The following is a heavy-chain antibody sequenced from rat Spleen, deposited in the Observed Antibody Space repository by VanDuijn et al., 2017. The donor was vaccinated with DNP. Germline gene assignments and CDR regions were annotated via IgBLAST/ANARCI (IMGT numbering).Heavy chain of an antibody. CDR3: VKDNYGGHYWYFDF. V-gene: IGHV5-22*01. Sequence: EVQLVESGGGLVQPGGSLKLSCAVSGFTFSDYYMAWVRQAPTKGLEWVAYISYYGGSSYYGDSVKGRFTISRDNAENTVHLRMNSLRSEDTATYYCVKDNYGGHYWYFDFWGPGTLVTVSS. D-gene: IGHD1-11*01. CDR1: GFTFSDYY. CDR2: ISYYGGSS. J-gene: IGHJ1*01.